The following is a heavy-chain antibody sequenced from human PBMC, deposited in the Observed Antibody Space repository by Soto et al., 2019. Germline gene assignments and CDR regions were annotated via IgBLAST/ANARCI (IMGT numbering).Heavy chain of an antibody. V-gene: IGHV3-21*01. CDR2: ISSSSSYI. J-gene: IGHJ6*02. D-gene: IGHD3-22*01. CDR3: ARDSGSSGYYYYGMDV. CDR1: GFTFSSYS. Sequence: PGGSLRLSCAASGFTFSSYSMNWVRQAPGKGLEWVSSISSSSSYIYYADSVKGRFTISRDNAKNSLYLQMNSLRAEDTAVYYCARDSGSSGYYYYGMDVWGQGTTVPVYS.